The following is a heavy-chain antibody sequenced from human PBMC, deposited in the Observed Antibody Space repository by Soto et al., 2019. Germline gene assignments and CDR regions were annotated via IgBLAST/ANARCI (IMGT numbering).Heavy chain of an antibody. V-gene: IGHV5-51*01. D-gene: IGHD6-13*01. CDR1: GYSFTSYW. CDR2: IYPGDSDT. Sequence: PRESLKISCKGSGYSFTSYWIGWVRQMPGKGLEWMGIIYPGDSDTRYSPSFQGQVTISADKSISTAYLQWSSLKASDTAMYYCASGVAAAGTAFDIWGQGTMVTVSS. J-gene: IGHJ3*02. CDR3: ASGVAAAGTAFDI.